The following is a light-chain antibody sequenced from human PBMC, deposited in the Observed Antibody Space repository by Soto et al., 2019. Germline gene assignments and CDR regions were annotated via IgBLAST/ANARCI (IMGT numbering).Light chain of an antibody. Sequence: DIVLTQSPLSLPVTPGEPASISCRSSQSLLQSNGNNHVDWYLQRPGQSPQILLYLASSRASGVPDRFSGSGSGTEFSLEISRVEAEDVGVYYCRQAAQSPLTFGQGTRREIK. CDR3: RQAAQSPLT. CDR2: LAS. J-gene: IGKJ5*01. CDR1: QSLLQSNGNNH. V-gene: IGKV2-28*01.